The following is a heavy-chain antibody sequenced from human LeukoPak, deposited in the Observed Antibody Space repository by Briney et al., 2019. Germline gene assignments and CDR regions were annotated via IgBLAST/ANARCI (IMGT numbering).Heavy chain of an antibody. J-gene: IGHJ4*02. CDR1: GYTFTGYY. CDR2: INPNSGGT. V-gene: IGHV1-2*02. CDR3: ARDPETVVPAAIVWYYFDY. Sequence: ASVKVSCKASGYTFTGYYMHWVRQAPGQGLEWMGWINPNSGGTNYAQKFQGRATMTRDTSISTAYMELSRLRSDDTAVYYCARDPETVVPAAIVWYYFDYWGQGTLVTVSS. D-gene: IGHD2-2*02.